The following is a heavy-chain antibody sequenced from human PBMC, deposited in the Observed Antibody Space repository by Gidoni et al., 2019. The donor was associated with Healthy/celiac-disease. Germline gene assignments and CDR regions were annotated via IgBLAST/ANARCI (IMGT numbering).Heavy chain of an antibody. D-gene: IGHD3-10*01. J-gene: IGHJ3*02. V-gene: IGHV3-21*01. CDR1: GFTFSSYS. CDR3: ASAITMVQGVSDSFDI. CDR2: ISSSSSYI. Sequence: EVQLVESGGGLVKPGGSLRLSCAASGFTFSSYSMNWVRQAPGKGLEWVSSISSSSSYIYYADSVKGRFPISRDNAKNSLYLQMNSLRAEDTAVYYCASAITMVQGVSDSFDIWGQGTMVTVSS.